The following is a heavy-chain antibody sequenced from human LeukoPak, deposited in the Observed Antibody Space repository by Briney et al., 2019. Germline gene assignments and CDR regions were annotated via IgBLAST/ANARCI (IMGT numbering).Heavy chain of an antibody. J-gene: IGHJ4*02. CDR2: IRYDGSNK. V-gene: IGHV3-30*02. D-gene: IGHD3-10*01. Sequence: GGSLRLSCAASGFTFSSYGMHWVRQAPGKGLEWVAFIRYDGSNKYYADSVKGRFTISRDNSKNTLYLQMNSLRAEDTAVYYCAKEGLAMVRGTERYYFDYWGQGTLVTVSS. CDR3: AKEGLAMVRGTERYYFDY. CDR1: GFTFSSYG.